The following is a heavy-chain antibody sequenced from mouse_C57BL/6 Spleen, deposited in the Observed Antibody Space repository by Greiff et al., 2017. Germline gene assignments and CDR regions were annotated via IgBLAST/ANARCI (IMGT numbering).Heavy chain of an antibody. Sequence: EVQLQQSGPELVKPGASVKMSCKASGYTLPDYKMHWVKQSHGKSREWIGYINPNNGGTSYNQKFKGKATLTVNKSSSTAYMELRSLTSEDSAVYYCARWGVNCYYEGAMDYWGQGTSVTVSS. CDR2: INPNNGGT. CDR3: ARWGVNCYYEGAMDY. CDR1: GYTLPDYK. J-gene: IGHJ4*01. V-gene: IGHV1-22*01. D-gene: IGHD1-1*01.